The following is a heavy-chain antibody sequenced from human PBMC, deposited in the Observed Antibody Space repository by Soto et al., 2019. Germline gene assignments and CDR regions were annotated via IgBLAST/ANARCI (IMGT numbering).Heavy chain of an antibody. Sequence: PGESRKISCKGSGYNFDTYWINWVRQMPGKGLEWMGRIDPGDSKTKYSPSLEGHITISVDTSINTTYLQWSSLKASDTAIYYCARRIAAAGGYYYYAFDVWGQGTAVTVSS. V-gene: IGHV5-10-1*01. CDR3: ARRIAAAGGYYYYAFDV. CDR1: GYNFDTYW. J-gene: IGHJ6*02. CDR2: IDPGDSKT. D-gene: IGHD6-13*01.